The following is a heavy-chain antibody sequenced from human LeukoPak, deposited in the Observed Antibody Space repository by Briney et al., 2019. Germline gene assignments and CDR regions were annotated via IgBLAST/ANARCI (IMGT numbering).Heavy chain of an antibody. CDR1: GYTFTGYY. D-gene: IGHD3-22*01. V-gene: IGHV1-2*02. CDR3: ARDLGYDSSGSKSDY. CDR2: INPNSGGT. Sequence: ASVKVSCKASGYTFTGYYMHWVRQAPGQGLEWMGWINPNSGGTNYAQKFQGRVTMTRDTSISTAYMELSRLSSDDTAVYYCARDLGYDSSGSKSDYWGQGTLVTVSS. J-gene: IGHJ4*02.